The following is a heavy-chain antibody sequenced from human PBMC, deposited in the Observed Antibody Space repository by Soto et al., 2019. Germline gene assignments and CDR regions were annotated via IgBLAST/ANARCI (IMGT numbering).Heavy chain of an antibody. CDR2: IDWDDDK. J-gene: IGHJ4*02. Sequence: ACGTPLVNPPHTLTLTCTFSGFSLSTSGMRVSWIRQPPGKALEWLARIDWDDDKFYSTSLKTRLTISKDTSKNQVVLTMTNMDPVDTATYYCLTGYYEGQYYFDYWGQGTLVTVSS. CDR3: LTGYYEGQYYFDY. D-gene: IGHD3-9*01. CDR1: GFSLSTSGMR. V-gene: IGHV2-70*04.